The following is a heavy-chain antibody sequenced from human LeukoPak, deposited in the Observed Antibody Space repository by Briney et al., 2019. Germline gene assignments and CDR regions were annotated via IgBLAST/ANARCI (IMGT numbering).Heavy chain of an antibody. V-gene: IGHV4-31*03. CDR1: GGSISSGGYY. CDR2: IYYSGST. D-gene: IGHD4-23*01. J-gene: IGHJ4*02. Sequence: SETLSLTCTVSGGSISSGGYYWSWIRQHPGQGLEWIGYIYYSGSTYYNPSLKSRVTISVDTSKNQFSLKLSSVTAADTAVYYCARVAGGGVSGFDYWGQGTLVTVSS. CDR3: ARVAGGGVSGFDY.